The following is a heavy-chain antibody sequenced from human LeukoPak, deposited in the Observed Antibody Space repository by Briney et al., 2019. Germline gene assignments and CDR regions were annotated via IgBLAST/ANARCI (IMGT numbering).Heavy chain of an antibody. CDR2: IWYDGSNK. CDR1: GFTFSSYG. D-gene: IGHD6-6*01. V-gene: IGHV3-33*01. J-gene: IGHJ6*03. Sequence: GGSLRLSCAASGFTFSSYGMHWVRQAPGKGLEWVAVIWYDGSNKYYADSVKGRFTISRDNSKNTLYLQMNSLRAEDTAVYYCARESSSSSGYYYYYYYMDVWGKGTTVTVSS. CDR3: ARESSSSSGYYYYYYYMDV.